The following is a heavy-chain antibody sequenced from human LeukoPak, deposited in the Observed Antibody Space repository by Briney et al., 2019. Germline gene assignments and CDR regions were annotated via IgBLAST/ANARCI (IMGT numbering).Heavy chain of an antibody. Sequence: GGSLRLSCAASGFTFNNYALSWVRQAPGKGLEWVSAISDSGGDTYYAGSVKGRFTISRDFSKNTLYLQMNSLRVGDTALYYCAKGPKLGDGFHCDSWGQGTLVTVS. CDR3: AKGPKLGDGFHCDS. J-gene: IGHJ4*02. D-gene: IGHD5-24*01. V-gene: IGHV3-23*01. CDR2: ISDSGGDT. CDR1: GFTFNNYA.